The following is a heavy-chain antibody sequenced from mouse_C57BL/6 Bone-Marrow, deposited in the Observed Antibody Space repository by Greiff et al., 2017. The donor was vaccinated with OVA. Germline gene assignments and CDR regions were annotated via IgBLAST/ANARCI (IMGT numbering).Heavy chain of an antibody. CDR2: IRNKANGYTK. CDR1: GFTFTDYY. CDR3: ARFSDSNYLYFGV. Sequence: VKLLQPGGGLVQPGGSLSLSCAASGFTFTDYYMRWVRQPPGKALEWLGFIRNKANGYTKEYSASVKGRFTISRDNSPSILYRQMNALRAEDSATYYWARFSDSNYLYFGVWGTLATVTVSS. J-gene: IGHJ1*03. D-gene: IGHD2-5*01. V-gene: IGHV7-3*01.